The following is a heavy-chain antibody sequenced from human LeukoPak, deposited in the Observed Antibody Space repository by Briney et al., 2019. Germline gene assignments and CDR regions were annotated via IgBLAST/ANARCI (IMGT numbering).Heavy chain of an antibody. V-gene: IGHV1-69*05. CDR3: AVYSSSSRAFDI. D-gene: IGHD6-13*01. CDR2: IVPIFGTA. CDR1: GGTFSSYA. J-gene: IGHJ3*02. Sequence: SVKVSCKASGGTFSSYAISWVRQAPGQGLEWMGRIVPIFGTANYAQKFQGRVTITTDESTSTAYMELSSLRSEDTAVYYCAVYSSSSRAFDIWGQGTMVTVSS.